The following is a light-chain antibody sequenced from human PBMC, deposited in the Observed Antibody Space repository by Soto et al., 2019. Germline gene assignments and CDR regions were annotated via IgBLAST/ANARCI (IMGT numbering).Light chain of an antibody. J-gene: IGKJ1*01. Sequence: AIRMTQSPSSFSASTGDRVTSTCRASQGISSYLAWYQQKPGKAPKLLIYGASSLQSGVPSRFSGSGSGTEFTLTISSLQPDDFATYYCQQFNSYSPGAFGQGTKVDIK. CDR2: GAS. V-gene: IGKV1-8*01. CDR1: QGISSY. CDR3: QQFNSYSPGA.